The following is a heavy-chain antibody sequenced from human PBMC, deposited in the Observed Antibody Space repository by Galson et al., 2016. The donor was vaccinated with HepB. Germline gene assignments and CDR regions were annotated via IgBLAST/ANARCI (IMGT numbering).Heavy chain of an antibody. CDR1: GFTFSSYW. V-gene: IGHV3-7*04. D-gene: IGHD1-26*01. J-gene: IGHJ4*02. CDR2: INQGGSEK. Sequence: SLRLSCAASGFTFSSYWMMWVRQAPGKGLEWVASINQGGSEKFFVDSVRGRFTISRENAKNSLYLQMSSLRVEDTAVYYCAGDILREVGVHWGQGTLVSVSS. CDR3: AGDILREVGVH.